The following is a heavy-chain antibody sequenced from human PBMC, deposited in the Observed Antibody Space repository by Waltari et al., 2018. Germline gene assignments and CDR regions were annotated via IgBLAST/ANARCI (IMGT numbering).Heavy chain of an antibody. CDR3: ARDRGRGIYLDS. CDR1: GDSMSSTDW. J-gene: IGHJ4*02. CDR2: FHQSGRK. Sequence: QLQMQESGPGLVKPSGTLSLTCAVSGDSMSSTDWWSWVRQSPGKGLEWIGQFHQSGRKNYKPPFESRVTIAIDTSINQCTLGVTSATAADTVVYYCARDRGRGIYLDSWGPGTLVRVSP. D-gene: IGHD2-15*01. V-gene: IGHV4-4*02.